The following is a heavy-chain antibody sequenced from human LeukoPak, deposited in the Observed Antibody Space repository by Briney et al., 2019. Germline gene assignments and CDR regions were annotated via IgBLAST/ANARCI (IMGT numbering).Heavy chain of an antibody. J-gene: IGHJ4*02. D-gene: IGHD3-10*01. V-gene: IGHV3-66*01. CDR3: ARENMVRGFGYFDY. Sequence: GGSLRLSCAASGFTVSSNYMSWVRQAPGKGLEWVSVIYSGGSTYYADSVKGRFTISRDNSKNTLYLQMNSLRAEDTAVYYCARENMVRGFGYFDYWGQGTLVTVSS. CDR2: IYSGGST. CDR1: GFTVSSNY.